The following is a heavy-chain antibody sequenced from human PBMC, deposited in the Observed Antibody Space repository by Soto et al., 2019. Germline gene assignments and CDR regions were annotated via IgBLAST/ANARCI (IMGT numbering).Heavy chain of an antibody. J-gene: IGHJ6*02. CDR2: INAGNGNT. V-gene: IGHV1-3*01. CDR1: GYTFTSYG. CDR3: AREILRFLEWLRPADYYYGMDV. D-gene: IGHD3-3*01. Sequence: VASVKVSCKASGYTFTSYGIHWVRQAPGQRLEWTGWINAGNGNTKYSEKFQGRVTITRDTSTSTAYMELRSLRSDDTAVYYCAREILRFLEWLRPADYYYGMDVWGQGTTVTVSS.